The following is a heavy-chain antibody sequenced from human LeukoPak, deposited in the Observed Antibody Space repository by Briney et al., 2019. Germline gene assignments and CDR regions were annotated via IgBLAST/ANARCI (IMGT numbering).Heavy chain of an antibody. D-gene: IGHD3-16*01. CDR1: GHTFSGYH. CDR2: ISPKSGDT. J-gene: IGHJ4*02. V-gene: IGHV1-2*02. Sequence: ASVKVSCKASGHTFSGYHMQWVRQAPGQGLEWMGWISPKSGDTKSGQKFQGRVTLTRDTSISTAYMEPSRLTSDDTAVYYCASVRAGDDFDYWGQGTLVTVSS. CDR3: ASVRAGDDFDY.